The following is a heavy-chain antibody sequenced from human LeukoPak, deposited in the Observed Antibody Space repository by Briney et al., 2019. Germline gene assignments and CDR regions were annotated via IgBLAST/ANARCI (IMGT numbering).Heavy chain of an antibody. CDR2: INSDGSST. Sequence: GGSLRLSCAASGFTFSSYWMHWVRQGPGKGLVWVSRINSDGSSTNYADSVRGRFTISRDNAENTLYLQMNSLRVEDTAVYYCARRVVVAAAPYYFDYWGQETLVTVSS. J-gene: IGHJ4*02. D-gene: IGHD2-2*01. V-gene: IGHV3-74*01. CDR3: ARRVVVAAAPYYFDY. CDR1: GFTFSSYW.